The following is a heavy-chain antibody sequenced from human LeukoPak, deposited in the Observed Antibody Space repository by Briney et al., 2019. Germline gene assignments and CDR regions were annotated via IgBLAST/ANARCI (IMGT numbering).Heavy chain of an antibody. J-gene: IGHJ1*01. CDR2: IYPGDSDT. CDR1: GYSFTSYW. CDR3: AREEGDSGTYYAQH. V-gene: IGHV5-51*01. D-gene: IGHD1-26*01. Sequence: GESLKISCKGSGYSFTSYWIGWVRQMPGKGLEWMGIIYPGDSDTRYSPSFQGRVTISADKSISTTYLQWSSLKASDTAIYYCAREEGDSGTYYAQHWGQGSLVTVSS.